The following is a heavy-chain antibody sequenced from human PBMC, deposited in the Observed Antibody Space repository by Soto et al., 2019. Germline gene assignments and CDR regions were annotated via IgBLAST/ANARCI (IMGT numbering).Heavy chain of an antibody. CDR3: AREDSSGWYPYYYYMDV. Sequence: EVQLVESGGGLVQPGGSLRLSCAASGFTFSSYWMSWVRQAPGKGLERVANIKQDGSEKYYVDSVKGRFTISRDNAKNSLYLQMNSLSAEDTAVYYCAREDSSGWYPYYYYMDVWGKGTTVTVSS. D-gene: IGHD6-19*01. CDR1: GFTFSSYW. CDR2: IKQDGSEK. V-gene: IGHV3-7*01. J-gene: IGHJ6*03.